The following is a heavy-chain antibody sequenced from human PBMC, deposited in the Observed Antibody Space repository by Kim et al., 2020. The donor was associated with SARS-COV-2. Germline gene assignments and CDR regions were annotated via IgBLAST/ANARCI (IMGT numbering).Heavy chain of an antibody. CDR2: IYYSGAT. D-gene: IGHD2-8*02. J-gene: IGHJ6*03. CDR3: VRYAHEEGTVRSDGYY. CDR1: GASVSSHDCF. V-gene: IGHV4-31*03. Sequence: SETLSLTCTVSGASVSSHDCFWSWIRQHPGKGLEWIGYIYYSGATYYNPSLKTRAFISLDTSNNQFSLHLNSVTAADTAVYYCVRYAHEEGTVRSDGYY.